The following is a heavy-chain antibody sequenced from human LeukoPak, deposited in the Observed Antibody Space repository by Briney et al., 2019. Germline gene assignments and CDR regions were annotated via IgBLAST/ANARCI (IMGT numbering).Heavy chain of an antibody. J-gene: IGHJ6*03. CDR3: ARSIVGYSSTLYYYYYMDV. D-gene: IGHD6-13*01. CDR2: IYYSGST. CDR1: GGSLSSYY. V-gene: IGHV4-59*01. Sequence: SETLSLTCTVSGGSLSSYYWNWIRQPPGKGLEWIGYIYYSGSTNYNTSLTSRVTISVDTSKNQFSLKLSSVTAADTAVYYCARSIVGYSSTLYYYYYMDVWGKGTTVTVSS.